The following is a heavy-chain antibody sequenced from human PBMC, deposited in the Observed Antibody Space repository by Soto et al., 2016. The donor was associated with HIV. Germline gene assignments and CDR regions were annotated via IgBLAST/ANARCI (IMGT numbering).Heavy chain of an antibody. CDR2: IYSGGST. J-gene: IGHJ4*02. D-gene: IGHD2-21*02. CDR3: ARGYCGGDCYLGY. Sequence: EVQLVETGGGLIQPGGSLRLSCAASGFTVSSNYMSWVRQAPGKGLEWVSVIYSGGSTYYADSVKGRFTISRDNSKNTLYLQMNSLRAEDTAVYYCARGYCGGDCYLGYWGQGTLVTVSS. V-gene: IGHV3-53*02. CDR1: GFTVSSNY.